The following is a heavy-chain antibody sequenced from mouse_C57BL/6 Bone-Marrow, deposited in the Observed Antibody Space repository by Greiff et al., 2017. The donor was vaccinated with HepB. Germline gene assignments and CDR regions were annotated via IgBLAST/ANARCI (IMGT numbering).Heavy chain of an antibody. Sequence: QVHVKQPGAELVKPGASVKLSCKASGYTFTSYWMHWVKQRPGQALEWIGMIHPNSGSTNYNEKFKSKATLTVDKSSSTAYMQLSSLTSEDSVVYYCARSPFITTVVAHFDYWGQGTTLTVSS. V-gene: IGHV1-64*01. CDR3: ARSPFITTVVAHFDY. D-gene: IGHD1-1*01. CDR1: GYTFTSYW. J-gene: IGHJ2*01. CDR2: IHPNSGST.